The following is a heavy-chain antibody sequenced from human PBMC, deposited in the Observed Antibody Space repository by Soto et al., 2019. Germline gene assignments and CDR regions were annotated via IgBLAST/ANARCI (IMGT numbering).Heavy chain of an antibody. CDR3: AKGDYVDIVATIRINYYYYYGMDV. J-gene: IGHJ6*02. D-gene: IGHD5-12*01. CDR1: GFTFSSYA. V-gene: IGHV3-23*01. Sequence: EVQLLESGGGLVQPGGSLRLSCAASGFTFSSYAMSWVRQAPGKGLEWVSAISGSGGSTYYADSVKGRFTISRDNSKNTLYLQMNGLRAEDTAVYYCAKGDYVDIVATIRINYYYYYGMDVWGQGTTVTVSS. CDR2: ISGSGGST.